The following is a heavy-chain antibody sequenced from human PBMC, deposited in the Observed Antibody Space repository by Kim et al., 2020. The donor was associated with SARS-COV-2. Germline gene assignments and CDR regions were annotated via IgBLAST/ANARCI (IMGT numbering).Heavy chain of an antibody. Sequence: NPSLKSRVTISVDTSKNQLSLKLSSVTAADTAVYYCARERGYSGYDSGMDVWGQGTTVTVSS. D-gene: IGHD5-12*01. V-gene: IGHV4-34*01. CDR3: ARERGYSGYDSGMDV. J-gene: IGHJ6*02.